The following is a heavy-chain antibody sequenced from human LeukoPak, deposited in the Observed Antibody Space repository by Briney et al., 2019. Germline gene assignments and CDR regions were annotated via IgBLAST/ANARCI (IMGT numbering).Heavy chain of an antibody. J-gene: IGHJ6*02. CDR2: FDPEDGET. V-gene: IGHV1-24*01. CDR3: ATDPGELVPAAKGPRGDYCYGMDV. D-gene: IGHD2-2*01. CDR1: GYTFTGYY. Sequence: ASVKVSCKASGYTFTGYYMHWVRQAPGKGLEWMGGFDPEDGETIYAQKFQGRVTMTEDTSTATAYMELNSLRSDDTAVYYCATDPGELVPAAKGPRGDYCYGMDVWGQGTTVTVSS.